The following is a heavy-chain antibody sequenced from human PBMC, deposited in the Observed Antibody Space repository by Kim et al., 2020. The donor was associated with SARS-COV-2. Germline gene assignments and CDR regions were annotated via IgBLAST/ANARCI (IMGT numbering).Heavy chain of an antibody. D-gene: IGHD3-10*01. V-gene: IGHV3-15*01. CDR2: IKSKTDGGTT. CDR1: GFTFSNAW. J-gene: IGHJ4*02. CDR3: TSLRFGELWGSYYFDY. Sequence: GGSLRLSCAASGFTFSNAWMSWVRQAPGKGLEWVGRIKSKTDGGTTDYAAPVKGRFTISRDDSKNTLYLQMNSLKTEDTAVYYCTSLRFGELWGSYYFDYWGQGTLVTVSS.